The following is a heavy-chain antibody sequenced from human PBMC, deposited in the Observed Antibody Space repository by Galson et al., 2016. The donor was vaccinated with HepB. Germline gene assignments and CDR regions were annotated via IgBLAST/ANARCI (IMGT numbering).Heavy chain of an antibody. CDR2: IIPIFGTA. CDR3: ARTGYCSGGRCSSLYQH. V-gene: IGHV1-69*13. Sequence: SVKVSCKASGGTFSSYAIGWVRQAPGQGLEWMGGIIPIFGTANHAQKFQGRVTITADESTNTAYMELSSLRSEDTAVYYCARTGYCSGGRCSSLYQHWGQGTLVTVSS. CDR1: GGTFSSYA. J-gene: IGHJ1*01. D-gene: IGHD2-15*01.